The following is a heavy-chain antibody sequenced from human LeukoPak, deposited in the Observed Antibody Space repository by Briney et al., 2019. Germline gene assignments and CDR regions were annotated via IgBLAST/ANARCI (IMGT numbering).Heavy chain of an antibody. CDR2: ISTYNGNT. V-gene: IGHV1-18*01. J-gene: IGHJ2*01. CDR1: GYTFSSYA. D-gene: IGHD2/OR15-2a*01. Sequence: ASVKVSCTASGYTFSSYAISWVRQAPGQGLEWMGWISTYNGNTNSAQRFQGRVTMTTDTSTSAAYMELTSLRPDDTAVYYCARDNTWYFDLWGRGTLVTVSS. CDR3: ARDNTWYFDL.